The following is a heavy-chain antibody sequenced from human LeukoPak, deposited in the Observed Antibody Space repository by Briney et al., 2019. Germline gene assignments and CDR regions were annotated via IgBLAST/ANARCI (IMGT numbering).Heavy chain of an antibody. D-gene: IGHD3-10*01. Sequence: WETLSLTCAVYGGSFSGYYWSWIRQPPGKGLEWNGEINHSGSTNYNPSLKSRVTISVDTSKNQFSLKLSSVTAADTAVYYCATIWFGELQGWFDPWGQGTLVTVSS. V-gene: IGHV4-34*01. CDR1: GGSFSGYY. CDR2: INHSGST. J-gene: IGHJ5*02. CDR3: ATIWFGELQGWFDP.